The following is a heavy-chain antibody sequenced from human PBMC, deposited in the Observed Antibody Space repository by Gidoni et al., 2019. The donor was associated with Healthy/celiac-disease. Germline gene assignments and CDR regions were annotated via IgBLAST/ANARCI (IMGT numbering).Heavy chain of an antibody. CDR3: LPFYGDYVHANSFDY. D-gene: IGHD4-17*01. V-gene: IGHV3-48*02. Sequence: EVQLVESGGGLVQPGGSLRLSCAASGFTFSSYSMNWVRQAPGKGLEWVSYISSSSSTIYYADSVKGRFTISRDNAKNSLYLQMNSLRDEDTAVYYCLPFYGDYVHANSFDYWGQGTLVTVSS. CDR2: ISSSSSTI. J-gene: IGHJ4*02. CDR1: GFTFSSYS.